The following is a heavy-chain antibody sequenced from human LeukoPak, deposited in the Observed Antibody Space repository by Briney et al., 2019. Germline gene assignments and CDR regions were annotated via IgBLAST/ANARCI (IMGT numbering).Heavy chain of an antibody. D-gene: IGHD1-26*01. V-gene: IGHV3-30*04. J-gene: IGHJ4*02. CDR1: GFTFNCYA. CDR3: ARAGGRIVGPTLIYYFDY. Sequence: PGRSLRHSCAASGFTFNCYAMHWVRQAPGKGLEWVSVISYEGNNKYYASAVNGRINISRDNSKNAMYLQMNSLRTDDTAVYYCARAGGRIVGPTLIYYFDYWGQGTLVPVSS. CDR2: ISYEGNNK.